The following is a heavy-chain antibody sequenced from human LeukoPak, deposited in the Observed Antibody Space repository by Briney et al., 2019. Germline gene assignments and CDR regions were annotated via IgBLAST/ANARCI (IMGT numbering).Heavy chain of an antibody. Sequence: SETLSLTCTVSGGSISNYYWNWIRQPPGKGLEWIGYIYHSGSTYHNPSLKSRVTISVDTSKNQFSLKLSSVTAADTAVYYCAREVRYNWNSVDYFDYWGQGTLVTVSS. J-gene: IGHJ4*02. V-gene: IGHV4-59*01. CDR2: IYHSGST. D-gene: IGHD1-7*01. CDR3: AREVRYNWNSVDYFDY. CDR1: GGSISNYY.